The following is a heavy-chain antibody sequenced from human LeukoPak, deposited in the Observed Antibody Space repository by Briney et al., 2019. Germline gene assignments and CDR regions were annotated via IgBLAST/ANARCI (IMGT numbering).Heavy chain of an antibody. Sequence: SETLSLTCNVSGYSIGSGLYWAWIRPPPGKGLEWIGSIYYSGSTYYSPSLKSRVTMSVDTSKNQFSLKLSSVTAADTAVYYCARHGSASGWYRSHFDYWGQGTLVTVSS. CDR3: ARHGSASGWYRSHFDY. CDR2: IYYSGST. V-gene: IGHV4-38-2*02. J-gene: IGHJ4*02. D-gene: IGHD6-19*01. CDR1: GYSIGSGLY.